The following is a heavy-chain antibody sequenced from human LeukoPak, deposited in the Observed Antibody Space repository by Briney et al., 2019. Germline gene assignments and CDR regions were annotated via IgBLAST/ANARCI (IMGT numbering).Heavy chain of an antibody. D-gene: IGHD2-2*01. CDR3: VKEGYRSSTSCYGREFDY. CDR1: GFTFDDYA. V-gene: IGHV3-9*01. CDR2: ISWNSGSI. Sequence: GGSLRLSCAASGFTFDDYAMHWVRQAPGKGLEWVSGISWNSGSIGYADSVKGRFTISRDNAKNSLYLQMNSLRAEDTALYYCVKEGYRSSTSCYGREFDYWGQGTLVTVSS. J-gene: IGHJ4*02.